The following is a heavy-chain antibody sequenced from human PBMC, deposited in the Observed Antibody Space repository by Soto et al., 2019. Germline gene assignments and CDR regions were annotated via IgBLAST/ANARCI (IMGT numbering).Heavy chain of an antibody. J-gene: IGHJ3*01. V-gene: IGHV3-53*02. CDR3: AREMSYSDSSGVYFGRGFDL. CDR2: IYRGVNT. D-gene: IGHD3-22*01. CDR1: GFAVTNIF. Sequence: EVQLVESGGGLIQPGGSLRLSCAASGFAVTNIFISWVRQAPGQGLEWVSVIYRGVNTNYADSVKGRFTTSSDTTKNVFSLHMTSLKTDDTAVYYWAREMSYSDSSGVYFGRGFDLWGQGTMVTVSS.